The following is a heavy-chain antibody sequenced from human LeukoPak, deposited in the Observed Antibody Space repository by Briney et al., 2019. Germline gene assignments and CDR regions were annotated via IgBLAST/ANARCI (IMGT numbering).Heavy chain of an antibody. CDR3: ARGSWATVTIAGPHDY. D-gene: IGHD4-17*01. Sequence: ASVKVSCKASGYTFTDYHIHWVRQAPGQGLEWMGWINLNSGGTNYAQNFQGRVTMTRDTSISTAYMEVSRLTYGDTAIYYCARGSWATVTIAGPHDYWGQGTLVTVSS. J-gene: IGHJ4*02. V-gene: IGHV1-2*02. CDR2: INLNSGGT. CDR1: GYTFTDYH.